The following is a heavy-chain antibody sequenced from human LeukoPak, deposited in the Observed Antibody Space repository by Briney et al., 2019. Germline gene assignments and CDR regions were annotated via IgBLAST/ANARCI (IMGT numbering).Heavy chain of an antibody. Sequence: GGSLRLSCAASGFTFSSYWTSWVRQAPGKGLEWVANIKQDGSEKYYVDSVKGRFTISRDNAKNSLYLQMNSLRAEDTAVYYCARSHQLLGYGMGVWGQGTTVTVSS. V-gene: IGHV3-7*01. J-gene: IGHJ6*02. CDR1: GFTFSSYW. CDR2: IKQDGSEK. CDR3: ARSHQLLGYGMGV. D-gene: IGHD2-2*01.